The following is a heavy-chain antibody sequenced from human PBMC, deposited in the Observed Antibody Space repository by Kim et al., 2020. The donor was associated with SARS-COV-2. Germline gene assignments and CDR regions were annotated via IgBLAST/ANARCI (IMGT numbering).Heavy chain of an antibody. CDR1: GGSFSGYY. Sequence: SETLSLSCAVYGGSFSGYYWSWVRQPPGKGLEWIGEINHSGSTNYNPSLKSRVSISVDTSKNQFSLKLRSVTAADTAMYYCATTYRRGSSWFDYYYGMDVWGQGTTVTVSS. CDR2: INHSGST. V-gene: IGHV4-34*01. CDR3: ATTYRRGSSWFDYYYGMDV. J-gene: IGHJ6*02. D-gene: IGHD6-13*01.